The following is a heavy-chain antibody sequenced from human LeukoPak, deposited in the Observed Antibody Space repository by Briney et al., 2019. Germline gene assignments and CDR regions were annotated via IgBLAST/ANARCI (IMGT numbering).Heavy chain of an antibody. CDR2: ISAYNGNT. J-gene: IGHJ5*02. Sequence: ASVKVSCKASGYTFTSYGISWVRQALGQGLEWMGWISAYNGNTNYAQKLQGRGTMSPDTSTSTAYMELRRLRTDETAVYYCAGRSGGPYWLDVWGQGTLVTVSS. CDR1: GYTFTSYG. V-gene: IGHV1-18*01. CDR3: AGRSGGPYWLDV. D-gene: IGHD1-26*01.